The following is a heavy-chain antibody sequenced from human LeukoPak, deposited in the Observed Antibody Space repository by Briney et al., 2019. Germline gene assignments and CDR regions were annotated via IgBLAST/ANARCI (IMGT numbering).Heavy chain of an antibody. D-gene: IGHD1-26*01. J-gene: IGHJ4*02. Sequence: GGSLRLSRVASGFTFSTSWVTWVRQAPGKGLEWVANIDKHGSGKYYVDSVKGRFAISRDYASNPVFLQMDSLRAEDTSVYYCARDAGWGYYDLWGQGTPVTVSS. CDR2: IDKHGSGK. CDR3: ARDAGWGYYDL. CDR1: GFTFSTSW. V-gene: IGHV3-7*01.